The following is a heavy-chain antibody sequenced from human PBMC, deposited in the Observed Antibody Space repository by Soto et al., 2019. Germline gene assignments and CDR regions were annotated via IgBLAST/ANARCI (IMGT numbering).Heavy chain of an antibody. CDR1: GLPHSLFS. CDR3: AKDAVYNDGLWLMDL. Sequence: GGSLRLSCIASGLPHSLFSIMWIRQAPWKGLECVSGIYGSGVGIQYADSVKGRFTISRDNSKNTVYLQMTDLRADDTAIYYCAKDAVYNDGLWLMDLWGQRTQVAVSS. D-gene: IGHD3-10*01. V-gene: IGHV3-23*01. CDR2: IYGSGVGI. J-gene: IGHJ4*02.